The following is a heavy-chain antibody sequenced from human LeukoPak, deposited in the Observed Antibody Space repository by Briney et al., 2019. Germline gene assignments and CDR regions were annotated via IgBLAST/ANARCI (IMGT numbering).Heavy chain of an antibody. CDR1: GGSFSAYY. CDR3: ARANDYGDPLPRYMDV. V-gene: IGHV4-34*01. J-gene: IGHJ6*03. Sequence: SETLSLTCAVHGGSFSAYYWSWIRQSPEKGLEWIGEINHSGSTNYNPSLKSRVTISLDKSKNQFSLKLSSVTAADTAVYYCARANDYGDPLPRYMDVWGKGTTVTVSS. D-gene: IGHD4-17*01. CDR2: INHSGST.